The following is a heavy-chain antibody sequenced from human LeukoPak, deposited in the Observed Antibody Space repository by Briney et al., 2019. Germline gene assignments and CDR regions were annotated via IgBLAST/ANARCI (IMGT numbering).Heavy chain of an antibody. CDR1: GFTLSSYA. D-gene: IGHD6-13*01. Sequence: GGSLRLSCAASGFTLSSYAMTWVRQAPGGGLEWVSSVDGGGGGTYYADSVKGRFTISRDNSKDTLYLQMNGLRAEDTAVYFCAKQSAGSAAWYSLHYDFWGQGTLVTVSS. CDR2: VDGGGGGT. J-gene: IGHJ4*02. V-gene: IGHV3-23*01. CDR3: AKQSAGSAAWYSLHYDF.